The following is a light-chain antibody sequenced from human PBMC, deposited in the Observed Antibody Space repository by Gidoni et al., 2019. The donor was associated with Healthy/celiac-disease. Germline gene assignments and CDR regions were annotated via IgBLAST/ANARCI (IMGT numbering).Light chain of an antibody. Sequence: EIVFTQSPGTLSLSPGERATLSCRASPSVSSSYLAWYQQKPGQAPRLLIYGASSRATGITDRFSGSGSGTDFTLTISRLEPEDFAVYYCQQYGRSLTFGQXTKLEIK. CDR3: QQYGRSLT. V-gene: IGKV3-20*01. J-gene: IGKJ2*01. CDR2: GAS. CDR1: PSVSSSY.